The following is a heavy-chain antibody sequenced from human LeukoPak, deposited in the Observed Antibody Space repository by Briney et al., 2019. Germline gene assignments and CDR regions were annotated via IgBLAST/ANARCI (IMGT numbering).Heavy chain of an antibody. Sequence: GGSLRLSCVGSGFTFNDYWIHWVRQAPGKGLVWVSAIKTDGSAMQYADSVKGRFAISRDNAKNTVYLQMNSLRDEDTAVYYCVRDRTVSTILDYWGQGTLVTVSS. CDR3: VRDRTVSTILDY. D-gene: IGHD5/OR15-5a*01. CDR1: GFTFNDYW. CDR2: IKTDGSAM. V-gene: IGHV3-74*03. J-gene: IGHJ4*02.